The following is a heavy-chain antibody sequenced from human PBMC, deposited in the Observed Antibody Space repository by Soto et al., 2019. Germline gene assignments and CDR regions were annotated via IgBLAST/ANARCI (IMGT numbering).Heavy chain of an antibody. CDR3: ARDQLGGSGWYSSWFDP. Sequence: QVQLVQSGAEVKKPGASVKVSCKASGYTFTSYGISWVRQAPGQGLEWMGWISAYNGNTNYAQKLQGRVTMTTDTSTRTACMELRSLRSDDTAVYYCARDQLGGSGWYSSWFDPWGQGTLVTVSS. V-gene: IGHV1-18*01. J-gene: IGHJ5*02. CDR2: ISAYNGNT. CDR1: GYTFTSYG. D-gene: IGHD6-19*01.